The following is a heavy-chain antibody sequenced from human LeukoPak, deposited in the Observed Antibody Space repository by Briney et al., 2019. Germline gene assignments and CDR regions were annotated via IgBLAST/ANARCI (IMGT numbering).Heavy chain of an antibody. V-gene: IGHV3-30*02. CDR2: IRYDGSNK. CDR1: GFTFSSYG. Sequence: GGSLRLSCAASGFTFSSYGMHWVRQAPGKGLEWVAFIRYDGSNKYYADSVKGRFTISRDNSKNTLYLQMNSLRAEDTAVYYCAKEATYYYGSGSYREDWFDPWGQGTLVTVSS. D-gene: IGHD3-10*01. J-gene: IGHJ5*02. CDR3: AKEATYYYGSGSYREDWFDP.